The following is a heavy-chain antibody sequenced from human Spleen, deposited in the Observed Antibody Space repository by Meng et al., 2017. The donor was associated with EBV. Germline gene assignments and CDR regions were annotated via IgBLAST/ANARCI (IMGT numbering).Heavy chain of an antibody. J-gene: IGHJ4*02. V-gene: IGHV4-39*07. D-gene: IGHD5-18*01. Sequence: QVRRRQSGPGLVKPSETLSLSRSVSGDAISRSEYYWGWIRQPPGKGLEWIGSMSYGGNTYYKPSLKSRVTISVDTSKNQISLQLSSVTAADTAVYYCARDRGDTNAYDFDYWGQGTMVTVSS. CDR1: GDAISRSEYY. CDR2: MSYGGNT. CDR3: ARDRGDTNAYDFDY.